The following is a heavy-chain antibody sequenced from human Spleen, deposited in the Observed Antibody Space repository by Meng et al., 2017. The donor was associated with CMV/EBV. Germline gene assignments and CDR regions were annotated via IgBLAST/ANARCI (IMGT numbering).Heavy chain of an antibody. CDR2: IRFDSSNK. Sequence: LSLTCAASGFTFRDYGMHWVRQAPGKGLEWVAFIRFDSSNKVYPDSVKGRFIISRENSRNTLFLQMNSLRPEDTAVYYCVKELNTYQGRYSLYEFWGQGTLVTVSS. CDR3: VKELNTYQGRYSLYEF. V-gene: IGHV3-30*02. J-gene: IGHJ4*02. D-gene: IGHD5-18*01. CDR1: GFTFRDYG.